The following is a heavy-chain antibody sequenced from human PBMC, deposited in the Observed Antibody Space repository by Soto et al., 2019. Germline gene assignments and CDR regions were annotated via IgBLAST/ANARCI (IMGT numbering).Heavy chain of an antibody. V-gene: IGHV3-23*01. CDR3: AKVRSRPYDSSGYSLYLDY. Sequence: PGGSLRLSCAASGFTFSNYVMSWVRQAPGKGLEWVSTISGNDNSAYYADSVQGRFTISRDDSKNTLYLQMNSLRAEDTAVYYWAKVRSRPYDSSGYSLYLDYWGQGSLVTVSS. D-gene: IGHD3-22*01. CDR2: ISGNDNSA. J-gene: IGHJ4*02. CDR1: GFTFSNYV.